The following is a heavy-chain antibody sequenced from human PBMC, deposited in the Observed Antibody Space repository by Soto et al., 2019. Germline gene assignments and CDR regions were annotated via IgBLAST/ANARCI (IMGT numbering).Heavy chain of an antibody. V-gene: IGHV3-33*01. CDR2: IWYDGSNK. CDR1: GFTFSSYG. Sequence: QVQLVESGGGVVQPGRSLRLSCAASGFTFSSYGMHWVRQAPGKGLEWVAVIWYDGSNKYYADSVKGRFTISRDNSKNTLYLQMKSLRAEDTAVYYCARVSVLGRSSLFDYWGQGTLVPVSS. D-gene: IGHD6-6*01. J-gene: IGHJ4*02. CDR3: ARVSVLGRSSLFDY.